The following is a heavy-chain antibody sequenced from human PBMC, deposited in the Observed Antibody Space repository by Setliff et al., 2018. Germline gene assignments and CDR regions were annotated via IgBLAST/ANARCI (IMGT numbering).Heavy chain of an antibody. V-gene: IGHV3-7*03. D-gene: IGHD3-22*01. Sequence: GGSLRLSCAASDFTFTNAWMNWVRQAPGKGLEWVGNIKHDGSAKGYLDSVKGRFTISRDNAKNSLFLQMNSLRVEDTAIYYCARERFYGDNRDYFGPHSWGQGTLVTISS. J-gene: IGHJ4*02. CDR1: DFTFTNAW. CDR3: ARERFYGDNRDYFGPHS. CDR2: IKHDGSAK.